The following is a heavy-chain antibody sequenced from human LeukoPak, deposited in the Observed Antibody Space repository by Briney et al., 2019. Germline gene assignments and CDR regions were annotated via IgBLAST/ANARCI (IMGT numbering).Heavy chain of an antibody. D-gene: IGHD1-26*01. V-gene: IGHV3-66*02. J-gene: IGHJ4*02. CDR2: IYSGGST. CDR1: GFTVSSNY. Sequence: GGSLRLSCAASGFTVSSNYMGWVRQAPGKGLEWLAIIYSGGSTYYADSVKGRFTISRDNSNNTLYLQMNSLRAEDTAVYYCARDEWELLRAHWGQGTLVTVSS. CDR3: ARDEWELLRAH.